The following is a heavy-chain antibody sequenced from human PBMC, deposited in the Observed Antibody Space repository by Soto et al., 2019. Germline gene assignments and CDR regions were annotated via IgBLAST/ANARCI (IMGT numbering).Heavy chain of an antibody. D-gene: IGHD6-13*01. CDR3: AREVQQQLVLGWFDP. J-gene: IGHJ5*02. Sequence: SETLSLTCTVSSGSVSSGSYYWSWIRQPPGKGLEWIGYIYYSGSTNYNPSLKSRVTISVDTSKNQFSLKLSSVTAADTAVYYCAREVQQQLVLGWFDPWGQGTLVTVSS. CDR1: SGSVSSGSYY. V-gene: IGHV4-61*01. CDR2: IYYSGST.